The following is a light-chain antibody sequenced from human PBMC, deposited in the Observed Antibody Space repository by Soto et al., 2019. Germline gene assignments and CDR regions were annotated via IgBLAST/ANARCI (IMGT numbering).Light chain of an antibody. CDR2: DAS. Sequence: DLQMTQSPSTLSASVGDRVTITCRASQSISSWLAWYQQKPGKAPKLLIYDASSLESGVPSRFSGSGSATEFTLTISSLQPDDVATYYCQQYNNYWTFGQGTRVEIK. CDR1: QSISSW. CDR3: QQYNNYWT. V-gene: IGKV1-5*01. J-gene: IGKJ1*01.